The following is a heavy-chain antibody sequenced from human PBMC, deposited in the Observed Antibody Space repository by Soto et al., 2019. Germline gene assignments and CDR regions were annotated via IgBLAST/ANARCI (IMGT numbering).Heavy chain of an antibody. V-gene: IGHV1-69*13. CDR2: IIPIFGTA. Sequence: SVKVSCKASGYTFTSYAISWVRQAPGQGLEWMGGIIPIFGTANYAQKFQGRVTITADESTSTAYMELSSLRSEDTAVYYCARDLRRMVLDYYYGMDVWGQGTTVTVSS. CDR3: ARDLRRMVLDYYYGMDV. J-gene: IGHJ6*02. D-gene: IGHD2-8*01. CDR1: GYTFTSYA.